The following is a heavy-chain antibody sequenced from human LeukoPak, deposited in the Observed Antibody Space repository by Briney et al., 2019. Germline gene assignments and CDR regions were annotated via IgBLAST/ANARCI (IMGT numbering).Heavy chain of an antibody. CDR1: GFTFSSYW. J-gene: IGHJ4*02. D-gene: IGHD3-3*01. CDR2: IKGDGSSV. CDR3: ARALSA. Sequence: GGSLRLSCAASGFTFSSYWMDWARQGPGKGLVWVARIKGDGSSVIYADSVKGRFTVSRDNAKNSVYLQMNSLRAEDTAVYYCARALSAWGQGTLVTVSS. V-gene: IGHV3-74*01.